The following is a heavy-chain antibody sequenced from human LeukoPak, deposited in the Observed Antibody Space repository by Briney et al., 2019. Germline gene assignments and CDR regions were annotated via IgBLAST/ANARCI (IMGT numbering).Heavy chain of an antibody. CDR1: GFTFSTYG. D-gene: IGHD6-19*01. Sequence: GGSLRLSCAASGFTFSTYGMHWVRQAPGKGPEWVAVISYDGSNKYYADSVKGRFTISRDNSKNTLYLQMNSLRAGDTGVYYCAKDLSSGSRRAYWGQGTLVTVSS. CDR2: ISYDGSNK. J-gene: IGHJ4*02. V-gene: IGHV3-30*18. CDR3: AKDLSSGSRRAY.